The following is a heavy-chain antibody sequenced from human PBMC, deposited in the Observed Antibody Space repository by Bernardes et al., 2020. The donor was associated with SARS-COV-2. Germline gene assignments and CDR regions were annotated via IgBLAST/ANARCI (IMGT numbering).Heavy chain of an antibody. V-gene: IGHV7-4-1*02. J-gene: IGHJ4*02. CDR1: GYTFTSYA. Sequence: ASVKVSCKASGYTFTSYAMNWVRQAPGQGLEWMGWINTNTGNPTYAQGFTGRFVFSLDTSVSTAYLQISSLKAEDTAVYFCARASPTTHFDWLYYFDSWGQGTLVTVSS. CDR2: INTNTGNP. CDR3: ARASPTTHFDWLYYFDS. D-gene: IGHD3-9*01.